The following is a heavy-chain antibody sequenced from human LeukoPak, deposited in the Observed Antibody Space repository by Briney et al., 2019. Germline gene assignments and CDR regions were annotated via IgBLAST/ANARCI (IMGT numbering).Heavy chain of an antibody. CDR2: INYSGST. CDR3: ARVDSSSWYWFDP. J-gene: IGHJ5*02. Sequence: SETLSLTCTVSGGSVSSTTYFWSWIRQPPGKGLEWIASINYSGSTYYNPSLKSRVTISVDTSENQFSLKLSSVTAADTAVYYCARVDSSSWYWFDPWGQGTLVTVSS. V-gene: IGHV4-39*07. CDR1: GGSVSSTTYF. D-gene: IGHD6-13*01.